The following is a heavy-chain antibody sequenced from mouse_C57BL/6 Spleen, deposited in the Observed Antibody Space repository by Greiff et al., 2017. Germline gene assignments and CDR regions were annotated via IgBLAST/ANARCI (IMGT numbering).Heavy chain of an antibody. CDR1: GFTFSSYT. J-gene: IGHJ4*01. D-gene: IGHD2-3*01. CDR2: ISGGGGNT. CDR3: ASAIYDGYYDYAMDY. V-gene: IGHV5-9*01. Sequence: DVKLVESGGGLVKPGGSLKLSCAASGFTFSSYTMSWVRQTPEKRLEWVATISGGGGNTYYPDSVKGRFTISRDNAKNTLYLQMSSLRSEDTALYYCASAIYDGYYDYAMDYWGQGTSGTVSS.